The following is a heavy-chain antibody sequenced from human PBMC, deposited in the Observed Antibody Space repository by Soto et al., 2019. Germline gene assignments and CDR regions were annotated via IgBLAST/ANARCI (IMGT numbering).Heavy chain of an antibody. CDR2: INHSGST. D-gene: IGHD6-6*01. CDR1: GGSFSVYY. V-gene: IGHV4-34*01. J-gene: IGHJ4*02. Sequence: QVPLQQWGAGLLKPSETLSLTCAVYGGSFSVYYWSWIRQPPGKGLECIGEINHSGSTNYNPSLKSRVTISVDTSKNQFSLKLSSVTAADTAVYYWARSSIADRDDYWGQGTLVTVSS. CDR3: ARSSIADRDDY.